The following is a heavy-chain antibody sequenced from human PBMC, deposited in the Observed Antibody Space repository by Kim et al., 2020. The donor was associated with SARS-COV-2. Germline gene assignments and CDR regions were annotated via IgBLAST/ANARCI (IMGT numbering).Heavy chain of an antibody. D-gene: IGHD3-22*01. CDR3: ASLAYYYDSSGYLDRYYFDY. V-gene: IGHV3-74*01. Sequence: GRFTISRDNAKNTLYLQMNSLRAEDTAVYYCASLAYYYDSSGYLDRYYFDYWGQGTLVTVSS. J-gene: IGHJ4*02.